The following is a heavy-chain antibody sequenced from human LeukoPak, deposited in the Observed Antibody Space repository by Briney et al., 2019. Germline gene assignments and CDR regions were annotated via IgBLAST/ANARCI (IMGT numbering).Heavy chain of an antibody. V-gene: IGHV4-39*01. CDR2: IYYSGST. CDR3: ARQPSSGWLYNWFDP. J-gene: IGHJ5*02. CDR1: GDSISSSSYY. Sequence: PSETLSLTCTVSGDSISSSSYYWGWIRQPPGKGLEWIGSIYYSGSTYYNPSLKSRVTISVDTSKNQFSLKLSSVTAADTSVYYCARQPSSGWLYNWFDPWGQGTLVTVSS. D-gene: IGHD6-19*01.